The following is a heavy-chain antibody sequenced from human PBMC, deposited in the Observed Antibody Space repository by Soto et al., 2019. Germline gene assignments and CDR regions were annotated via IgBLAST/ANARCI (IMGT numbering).Heavy chain of an antibody. D-gene: IGHD6-13*01. V-gene: IGHV3-21*01. CDR3: VRPGIVAAGTVWWFDS. J-gene: IGHJ5*01. CDR1: GFTFSDYS. Sequence: DVQLVESGGGLVNPGGSLRLSCAASGFTFSDYSMNWVRQAPGKGLEWVASISTRSSYIYYSDSMKGQFTITRDNAKNSLYMQMNSLRVKDTAVYYCVRPGIVAAGTVWWFDSWGQGTLVTVSS. CDR2: ISTRSSYI.